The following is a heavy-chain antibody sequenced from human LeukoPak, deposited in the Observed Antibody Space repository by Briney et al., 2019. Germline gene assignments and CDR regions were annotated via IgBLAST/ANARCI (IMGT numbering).Heavy chain of an antibody. V-gene: IGHV3-21*01. CDR3: ARDDASTARASGMDV. CDR2: ISRDSAYM. D-gene: IGHD6-6*01. Sequence: GGSLRISCAASGFTFTTYDMNWVRQAPGKGLEWVSYISRDSAYMYLADPVKGRFTISRDNAKNSLYLQMNSLRGEDTAVYYCARDDASTARASGMDVWGKGTTVTVSS. CDR1: GFTFTTYD. J-gene: IGHJ6*04.